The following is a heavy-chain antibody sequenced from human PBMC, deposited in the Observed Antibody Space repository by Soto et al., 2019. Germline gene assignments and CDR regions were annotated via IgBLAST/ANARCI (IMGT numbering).Heavy chain of an antibody. V-gene: IGHV3-48*02. D-gene: IGHD3-16*01. J-gene: IGHJ5*02. Sequence: EVQLVESGGGLVQPGVSLRLSCAASGFTFSRYSMNWVRQAPGKGLEWVSYISSSSTIYYADSVKGRFTISRDNATSSLYLQMNSLRDEDTAVYYCARGATWGTAWFDPWGQGTLVTVSS. CDR1: GFTFSRYS. CDR2: ISSSSTI. CDR3: ARGATWGTAWFDP.